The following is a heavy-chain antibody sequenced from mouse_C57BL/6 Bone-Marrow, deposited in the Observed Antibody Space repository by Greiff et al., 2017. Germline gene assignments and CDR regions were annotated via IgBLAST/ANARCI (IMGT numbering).Heavy chain of an antibody. D-gene: IGHD1-1*01. J-gene: IGHJ1*01. Sequence: QVQLQQSGAELAKPGASVKMSCKASGYTFTSYWMHWVKQRPGQGLEWIGYINPSTGYTEYNQKFKDKATLTADKSSSTAYMQLSSLTSEDSAVYYCARYTVVDWYFDVWGAGTTVTVSS. V-gene: IGHV1-7*01. CDR1: GYTFTSYW. CDR2: INPSTGYT. CDR3: ARYTVVDWYFDV.